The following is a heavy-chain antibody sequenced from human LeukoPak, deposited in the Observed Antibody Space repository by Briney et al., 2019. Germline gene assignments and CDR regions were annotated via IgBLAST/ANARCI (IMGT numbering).Heavy chain of an antibody. Sequence: TGGSLRLSCTASGFTFSTYSMNWVHQAPGKGLEWVSYISSSSSTVYYADSVKGRFTISRDNAKNSLYLQMNSLRDEDTAVYYCARASFQRWLQLGGDWGQGTLVTVSS. J-gene: IGHJ4*02. V-gene: IGHV3-48*02. CDR2: ISSSSSTV. D-gene: IGHD5-24*01. CDR3: ARASFQRWLQLGGD. CDR1: GFTFSTYS.